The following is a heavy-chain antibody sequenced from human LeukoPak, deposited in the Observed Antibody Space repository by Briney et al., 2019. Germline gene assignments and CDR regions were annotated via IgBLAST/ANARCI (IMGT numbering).Heavy chain of an antibody. V-gene: IGHV4-61*01. CDR1: GGSIRSSYYY. CDR2: IYYSGST. Sequence: SETLSLTCTVSGGSIRSSYYYWGWIRQPPGKGLEWIGYIYYSGSTNYNPSLKSRVTISVDTSKNQFSLKLSSVTAADTAVYYCARESASCDAFDIWGQGTMVTVSS. J-gene: IGHJ3*02. CDR3: ARESASCDAFDI.